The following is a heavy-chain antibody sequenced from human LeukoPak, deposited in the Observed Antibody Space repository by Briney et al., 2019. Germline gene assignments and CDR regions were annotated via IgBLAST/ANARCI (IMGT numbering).Heavy chain of an antibody. J-gene: IGHJ3*02. CDR1: GGSISSGDYY. CDR3: ASRPYYDFWSGYLI. Sequence: SETLSLTCTVSGGSISSGDYYWSWIRQPPGKGLEWIGEINHSGSTNYNPSLKSRVTISVDTSKNQFSLKLSSVTAADTAVYYCASRPYYDFWSGYLIWGQGTMVTVSS. V-gene: IGHV4-39*07. D-gene: IGHD3-3*01. CDR2: INHSGST.